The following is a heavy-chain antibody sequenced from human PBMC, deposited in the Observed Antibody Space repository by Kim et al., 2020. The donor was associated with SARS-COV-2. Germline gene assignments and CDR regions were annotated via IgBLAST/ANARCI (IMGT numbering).Heavy chain of an antibody. CDR3: ARVGVVVPAAIYFDY. Sequence: SVTCRYTISRANSKHTLYLQMNSLRAEDTAVYYCARVGVVVPAAIYFDYWGQGTLVTVSS. D-gene: IGHD2-2*01. J-gene: IGHJ4*02. V-gene: IGHV3-53*01.